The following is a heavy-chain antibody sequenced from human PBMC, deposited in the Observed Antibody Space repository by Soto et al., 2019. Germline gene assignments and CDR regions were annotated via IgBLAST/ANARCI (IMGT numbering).Heavy chain of an antibody. Sequence: QVQLQESGPGLVRPSETLSLTCDVSGGTMSGFCWSWIRQSPGKGLEWIGHVYYIRATDYNPSRTSRVTISEDTSRRQFCLKLNSVSAADTAVYYCARGGTAARRPGFYFFYMDVWGKGTAVTV. J-gene: IGHJ6*03. CDR3: ARGGTAARRPGFYFFYMDV. V-gene: IGHV4-59*01. CDR2: VYYIRAT. D-gene: IGHD6-6*01. CDR1: GGTMSGFC.